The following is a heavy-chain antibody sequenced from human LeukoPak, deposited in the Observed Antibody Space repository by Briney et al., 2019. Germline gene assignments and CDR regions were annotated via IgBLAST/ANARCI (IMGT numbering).Heavy chain of an antibody. J-gene: IGHJ4*02. Sequence: GGSLRLSCAASGFTFSSYGMHWVRQAPGKGLEWVAVISYDGSNKYYADSVKGRFTISRDNSKNTLYLQMNSLRAEDTVVYYCAKQSSGYYASIDYWGQGTLVTVSS. CDR2: ISYDGSNK. V-gene: IGHV3-30*18. CDR1: GFTFSSYG. CDR3: AKQSSGYYASIDY. D-gene: IGHD3-22*01.